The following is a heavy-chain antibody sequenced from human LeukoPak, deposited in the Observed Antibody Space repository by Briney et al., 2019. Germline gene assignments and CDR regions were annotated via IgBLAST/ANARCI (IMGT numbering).Heavy chain of an antibody. CDR2: ISSSSSYT. CDR3: ARYPRYYYDSSGYRIDY. CDR1: GFTFSDYY. V-gene: IGHV3-11*03. D-gene: IGHD3-22*01. Sequence: PGGSLRLSCAASGFTFSDYYMSWIRQAPGKGLEWVSYISSSSSYTNYADSVKGRFTISRDNAKNSLYLQMNSLRAEDTAVYYCARYPRYYYDSSGYRIDYWGQGTLVTVSS. J-gene: IGHJ4*02.